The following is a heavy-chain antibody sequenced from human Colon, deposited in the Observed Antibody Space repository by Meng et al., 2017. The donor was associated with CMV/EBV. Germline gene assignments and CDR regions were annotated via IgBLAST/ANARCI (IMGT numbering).Heavy chain of an antibody. Sequence: ASVKVSCKASGYTFTGYFIQWVRQAPGQGLEWMGWMNPNHGGAQYAPKFQGRVTMNRDTATTTAYMELSGLTPDDTAVYYCASKLGLAVADKREASSLGYWGQGTLVTVSS. CDR1: GYTFTGYF. CDR3: ASKLGLAVADKREASSLGY. D-gene: IGHD6-19*01. V-gene: IGHV1-2*02. CDR2: MNPNHGGA. J-gene: IGHJ4*02.